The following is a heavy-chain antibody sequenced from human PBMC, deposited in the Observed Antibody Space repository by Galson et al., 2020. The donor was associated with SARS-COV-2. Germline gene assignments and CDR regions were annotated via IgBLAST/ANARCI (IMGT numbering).Heavy chain of an antibody. V-gene: IGHV3-53*01. CDR3: ARVYSGYDLVA. CDR2: IYSGGST. CDR1: GITVSSQY. Sequence: QLGESLKILCAAPGITVSSQYMSWVRQAPGKGLEWVSVIYSGGSTYYVDSVKGRFTIPRDKYNNTLYLQMNSLRAEDTAVYYCARVYSGYDLVAWGQGTLVTVSS. D-gene: IGHD5-12*01. J-gene: IGHJ5*02.